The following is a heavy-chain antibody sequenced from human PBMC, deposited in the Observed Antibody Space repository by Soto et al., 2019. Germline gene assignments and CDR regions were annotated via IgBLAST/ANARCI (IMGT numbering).Heavy chain of an antibody. CDR3: ARGRTQLDY. J-gene: IGHJ4*02. D-gene: IGHD2-2*01. CDR2: IYSGGST. CDR1: GLTVSSSD. Sequence: PGGSLRLSCAASGLTVSSSDMSWVRQAPGKGLEWVSIIYSGGSTNYADSVKGRFTISRDNSNNALYLQMNSLRAEDTAVYYCARGRTQLDYWGQGTLVTVSS. V-gene: IGHV3-66*01.